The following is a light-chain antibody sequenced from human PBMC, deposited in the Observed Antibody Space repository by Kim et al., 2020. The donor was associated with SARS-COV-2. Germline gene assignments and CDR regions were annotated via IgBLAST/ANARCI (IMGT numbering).Light chain of an antibody. CDR3: ISYTSATTWV. CDR2: AVT. Sequence: GPSITIPCTGTNSDIGGYNYVSWYQHHPGKAPQLMIYAVTERPSGVSSRFSGSKSGNTASLTISGLQAEDEADYYCISYTSATTWVFGGGTQLTVL. J-gene: IGLJ3*02. CDR1: NSDIGGYNY. V-gene: IGLV2-14*03.